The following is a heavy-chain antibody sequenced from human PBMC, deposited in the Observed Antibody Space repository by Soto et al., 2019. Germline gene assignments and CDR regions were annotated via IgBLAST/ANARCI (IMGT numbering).Heavy chain of an antibody. CDR1: GYTFTSYA. Sequence: QVQLVQSGAEVKKPGASVKVSCKASGYTFTSYAMHWVRQAPGQRLEWMGWINAGNGNTKYSQKFQGRVTSTRDTTASTAYMELSSLRSEDTAVYYCARIYYGSGSYRYYYYGMDVWGQGTTVTVSS. D-gene: IGHD3-10*01. CDR3: ARIYYGSGSYRYYYYGMDV. J-gene: IGHJ6*02. V-gene: IGHV1-3*01. CDR2: INAGNGNT.